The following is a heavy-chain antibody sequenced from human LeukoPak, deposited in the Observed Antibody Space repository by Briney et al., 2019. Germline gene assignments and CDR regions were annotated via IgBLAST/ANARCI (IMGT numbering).Heavy chain of an antibody. Sequence: SQTLSPTCAISGDSVSSNNAAWNWIRQSPSRGLEWLGRTLYRSKWYNDYAVPVKGRITISPDTSKNQFSLQLNSVTPEDTAVYYCAREGTMVRGVMNHFDYWGQGTLVTVSS. CDR2: TLYRSKWYN. D-gene: IGHD3-10*01. CDR3: AREGTMVRGVMNHFDY. V-gene: IGHV6-1*01. CDR1: GDSVSSNNAA. J-gene: IGHJ4*02.